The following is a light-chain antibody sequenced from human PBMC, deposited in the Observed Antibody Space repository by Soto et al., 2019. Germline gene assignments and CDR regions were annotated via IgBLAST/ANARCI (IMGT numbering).Light chain of an antibody. J-gene: IGKJ5*01. V-gene: IGKV3-20*01. CDR3: QQYGSSSIT. CDR1: QTVTNH. Sequence: EIVLTQSPATLSLSPGGIATLSFSASQTVTNHLAWYQQKAGQAPRLLIFDASTRASGIPPRFSGSGSGTDFTLTISRLEPEDFAVYYCQQYGSSSITFGQGTRLEIK. CDR2: DAS.